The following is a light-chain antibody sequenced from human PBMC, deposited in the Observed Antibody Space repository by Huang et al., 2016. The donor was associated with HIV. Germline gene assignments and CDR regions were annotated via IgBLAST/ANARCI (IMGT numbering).Light chain of an antibody. J-gene: IGKJ3*01. V-gene: IGKV3-11*01. CDR2: DAS. CDR3: QQRNNWRGVT. CDR1: QSVSNS. Sequence: EIVLTQSPATPSLSPGERATLSCRASQSVSNSLAWYQQKPGQAPRLLIYDASNRAPGIPARFSGSGSGPDFTLTISSLEPEDFAVYYCQQRNNWRGVTFGPGTKVDIK.